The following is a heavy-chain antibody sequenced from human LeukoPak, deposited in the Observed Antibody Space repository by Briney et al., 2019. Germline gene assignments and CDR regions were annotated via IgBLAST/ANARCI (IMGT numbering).Heavy chain of an antibody. D-gene: IGHD3-10*01. V-gene: IGHV3-48*02. J-gene: IGHJ4*02. CDR1: GFTFSNYF. Sequence: GGSLRLACAASGFTFSNYFMNWVRQAPGKGLEWVSYISSSSNIIYYADSVKGRFIISRDNAKNSLFLQMNSLRDEDTAVYYCAREGFYGSGRGADFDYWGQGTLVTVSS. CDR2: ISSSSNII. CDR3: AREGFYGSGRGADFDY.